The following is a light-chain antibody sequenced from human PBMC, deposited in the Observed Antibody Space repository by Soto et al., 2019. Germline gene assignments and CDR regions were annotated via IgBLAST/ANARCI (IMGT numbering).Light chain of an antibody. V-gene: IGKV3-20*01. CDR1: QSVSSN. J-gene: IGKJ2*01. CDR3: QQYGSLPYT. CDR2: GAS. Sequence: EIVMTQSPATLSVSPGERATLSCRASQSVSSNLAWYQQKPGQAPRLLIYGASGRATGIPDRFSGSGSGTDFTLTISRLEPEDFAVYHCQQYGSLPYTFGQGTKVDIK.